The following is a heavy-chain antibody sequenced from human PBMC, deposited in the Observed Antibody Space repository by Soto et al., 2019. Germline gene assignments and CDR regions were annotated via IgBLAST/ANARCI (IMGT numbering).Heavy chain of an antibody. V-gene: IGHV3-33*01. D-gene: IGHD3-10*01. CDR1: GFTFSSYG. CDR3: ARELTMVRGVTYYYYGMDV. J-gene: IGHJ6*02. CDR2: IWYDGSNK. Sequence: PGGSLRLSCAASGFTFSSYGMHWVRQAPGKGLEWVAVIWYDGSNKYYADSVKGRFTISRDNSKNTLYLQMNSLRAEDTAVYYCARELTMVRGVTYYYYGMDVWGQGTTVTVSS.